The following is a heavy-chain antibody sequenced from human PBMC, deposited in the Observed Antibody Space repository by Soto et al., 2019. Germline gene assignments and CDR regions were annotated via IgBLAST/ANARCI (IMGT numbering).Heavy chain of an antibody. J-gene: IGHJ5*02. CDR1: GGSISSGGYS. Sequence: PSETLSLTCAVSGGSISSGGYSWSWIRQPPGKGLEWIGYIYYSGSTYYNPSLKSRVTISVDTSKNQFSLKLSSVTAADTAVYYCARVLLWFGELLTPNWFDPWGQGTLVTVSS. CDR3: ARVLLWFGELLTPNWFDP. CDR2: IYYSGST. V-gene: IGHV4-31*11. D-gene: IGHD3-10*01.